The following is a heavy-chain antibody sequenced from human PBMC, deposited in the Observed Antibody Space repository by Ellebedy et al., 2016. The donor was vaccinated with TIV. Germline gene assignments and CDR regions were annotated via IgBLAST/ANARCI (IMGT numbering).Heavy chain of an antibody. D-gene: IGHD3-16*01. V-gene: IGHV3-23*01. J-gene: IGHJ4*02. CDR1: GFTFSSSA. CDR3: AKVRNIGALNY. Sequence: GGSLRLXXAASGFTFSSSAMSWVRQAPGKGLEWVSLISGSGGTTYYARSVKGRFTISGDISNNTLYLQMNSLRVEDTAVYYCAKVRNIGALNYWGQGTLVTVST. CDR2: ISGSGGTT.